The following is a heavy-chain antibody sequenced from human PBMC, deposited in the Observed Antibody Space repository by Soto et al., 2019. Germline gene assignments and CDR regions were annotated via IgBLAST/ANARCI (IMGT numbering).Heavy chain of an antibody. CDR2: VSFDGVNK. J-gene: IGHJ4*02. CDR1: GFTGSSNY. Sequence: HPGGSLRLSCAASGFTGSSNYMSWVRQAPGKGLEWVAVVSFDGVNKHYRDSVKGRFTISRDIAKNMLYLQMTSLRLEDTALYYCARDPDLIEAAGNYFDYLGQGTMITFAS. V-gene: IGHV3-30*03. CDR3: ARDPDLIEAAGNYFDY. D-gene: IGHD6-13*01.